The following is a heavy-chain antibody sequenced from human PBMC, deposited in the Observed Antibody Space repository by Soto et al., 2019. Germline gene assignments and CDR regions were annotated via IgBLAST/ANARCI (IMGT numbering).Heavy chain of an antibody. CDR2: IHYSGST. CDR3: ARVMIYCISTSCYADYYYGMDV. V-gene: IGHV4-59*08. CDR1: GDSISPYW. J-gene: IGHJ6*02. Sequence: SETLSLTCNVSGDSISPYWWSWIRQSPGKGLEWIAYIHYSGSTNYNPSLKSRVTISIDASNNQFSLKLSSVTAADTAVYYCARVMIYCISTSCYADYYYGMDVWGQGTTVT. D-gene: IGHD2-2*01.